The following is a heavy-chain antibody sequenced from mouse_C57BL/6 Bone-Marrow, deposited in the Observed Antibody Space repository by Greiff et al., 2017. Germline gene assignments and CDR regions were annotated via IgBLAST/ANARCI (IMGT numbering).Heavy chain of an antibody. Sequence: VKLVESGPGLVAPSQSLSITCTVSGFSLTSYAISWVRQPPGKGLEWLGVIWTGGGTNYNSALKSRLSISKDNSKSQVFLKMNSLQTDDTARYYCARSITTVVATGYFDVWGTGTTVTVSS. J-gene: IGHJ1*03. V-gene: IGHV2-9-1*01. CDR2: IWTGGGT. D-gene: IGHD1-1*01. CDR1: GFSLTSYA. CDR3: ARSITTVVATGYFDV.